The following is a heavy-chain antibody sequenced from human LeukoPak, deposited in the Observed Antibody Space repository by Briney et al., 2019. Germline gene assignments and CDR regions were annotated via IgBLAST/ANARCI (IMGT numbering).Heavy chain of an antibody. CDR3: ARVTGYMIEDYFDY. V-gene: IGHV4-61*02. CDR2: IYASGST. J-gene: IGHJ4*02. Sequence: SETLSLTCTVSGGSISSSSYYWSWTRQPAGKGLEWIGRIYASGSTNYNPSLKSRVTISVDTSKNQFSLRLSSVTAADTAVYYCARVTGYMIEDYFDYWGQGTLVTVSS. D-gene: IGHD3-22*01. CDR1: GGSISSSSYY.